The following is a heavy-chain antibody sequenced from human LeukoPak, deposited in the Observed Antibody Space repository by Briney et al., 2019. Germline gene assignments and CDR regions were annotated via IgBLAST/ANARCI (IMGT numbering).Heavy chain of an antibody. CDR3: VRQGHFREFDF. D-gene: IGHD3-10*01. CDR2: SYPRDSDT. V-gene: IGHV5-51*01. CDR1: GYSFTTFW. J-gene: IGHJ4*02. Sequence: GESLKISCQGSGYSFTTFWIGWVRQMPGKGLEWIGISYPRDSDTRYSPSFQGQVTISADKSTNTAYVQWSSLQASDTAIYYCVRQGHFREFDFWGQGTLVTVSS.